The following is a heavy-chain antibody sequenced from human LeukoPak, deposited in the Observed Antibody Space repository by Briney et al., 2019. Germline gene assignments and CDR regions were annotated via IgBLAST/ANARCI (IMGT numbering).Heavy chain of an antibody. V-gene: IGHV4-34*01. J-gene: IGHJ6*04. Sequence: PLETLSLTCAVYGGSFSGYYWSWIRQPPGKGLEWIGEINHSGSTNYNPSLKSRVTISVDTSKNQFSLKLSSVTAADTAVYYCATANLEYYDFWSGYAGVWGKGTTVTVSS. CDR3: ATANLEYYDFWSGYAGV. D-gene: IGHD3-3*01. CDR2: INHSGST. CDR1: GGSFSGYY.